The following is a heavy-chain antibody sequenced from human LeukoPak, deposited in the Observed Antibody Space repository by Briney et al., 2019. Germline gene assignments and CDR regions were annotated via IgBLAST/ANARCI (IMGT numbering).Heavy chain of an antibody. Sequence: PSETLSLTCAVYGGSFSSYYWSWIRQPPGKGLEWIGEINHSGSTNYNPSLKSRVTISVDTSKNQFSLRLSSVTAADTAVYYCARGTWIQLWSPFDYWGQGTLVTVSS. CDR3: ARGTWIQLWSPFDY. CDR1: GGSFSSYY. J-gene: IGHJ4*02. V-gene: IGHV4-34*01. D-gene: IGHD5-18*01. CDR2: INHSGST.